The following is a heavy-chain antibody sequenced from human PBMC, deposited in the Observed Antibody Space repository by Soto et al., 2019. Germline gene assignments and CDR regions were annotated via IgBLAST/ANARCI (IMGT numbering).Heavy chain of an antibody. CDR1: GYTFSNFW. CDR2: LYPGDSET. Sequence: GESLKISCQCSGYTFSNFWIAWVRQLPGKGLEYMGILYPGDSETRYSPSFHGKVTISADRSIGTAYLQWSSLEASDSAFYFCARSPRSSPYFDYWCQGALVTVSS. CDR3: ARSPRSSPYFDY. J-gene: IGHJ4*02. D-gene: IGHD6-13*01. V-gene: IGHV5-51*01.